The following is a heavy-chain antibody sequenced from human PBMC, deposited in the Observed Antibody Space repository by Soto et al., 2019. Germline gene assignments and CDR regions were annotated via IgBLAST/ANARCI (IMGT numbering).Heavy chain of an antibody. Sequence: GSLRLSCAASGFTVSSNYMSWVRQAPGKGLEWVSVIYSGGSTYYADSVKGRFTISRDNSKNTLYLQMNSLRAEDTAVYYCASTTGIAAAGLIYWGQGTLVTVS. D-gene: IGHD6-13*01. CDR1: GFTVSSNY. CDR2: IYSGGST. J-gene: IGHJ4*02. V-gene: IGHV3-53*01. CDR3: ASTTGIAAAGLIY.